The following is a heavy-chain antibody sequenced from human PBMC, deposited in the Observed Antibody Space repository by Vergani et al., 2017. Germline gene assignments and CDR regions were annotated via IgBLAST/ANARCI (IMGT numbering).Heavy chain of an antibody. J-gene: IGHJ4*02. CDR2: ISSSGSTI. V-gene: IGHV3-48*03. CDR3: ARLFGVVAATRSRYYFDY. Sequence: EVQLVESGGGLVQPGGSLRLSCAASGFTFSSYEMNWVRPAPGKGLEWVSYISSSGSTIYYADSVKGRFTISRDNAKNSLYLQMNSLRAEDTAVYYCARLFGVVAATRSRYYFDYWGQGTLVTVSS. CDR1: GFTFSSYE. D-gene: IGHD2-15*01.